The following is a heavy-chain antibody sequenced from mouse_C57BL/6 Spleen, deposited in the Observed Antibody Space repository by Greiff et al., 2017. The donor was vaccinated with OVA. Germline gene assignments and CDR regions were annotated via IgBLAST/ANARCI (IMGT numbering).Heavy chain of an antibody. D-gene: IGHD1-1*01. Sequence: DVQLQESGGGLVQPGGSMKLSCVASGFTFSNYWMNWVRQSPEKGLEWVAQIRLKSDNYATHYAESVKGRFTISRDDSKSSVYLQMNNLRAEDTGIYYCTAAYYYGSSYDFDYWGQGTTLTVSS. CDR1: GFTFSNYW. J-gene: IGHJ2*01. V-gene: IGHV6-3*01. CDR2: IRLKSDNYAT. CDR3: TAAYYYGSSYDFDY.